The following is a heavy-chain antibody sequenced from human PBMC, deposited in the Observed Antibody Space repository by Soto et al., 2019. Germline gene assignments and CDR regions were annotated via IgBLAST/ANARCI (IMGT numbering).Heavy chain of an antibody. V-gene: IGHV3-33*01. D-gene: IGHD5-12*01. CDR3: ARDSSRYSGYDGYYYGMDV. CDR1: GFTFSSYG. Sequence: PGGSLRLSCAASGFTFSSYGMHWVRQAPGKGLEWVAVIWYDGSNKYYADSVKGRFTISRDNSKNTLYLQMNSLRAEDTAVYYCARDSSRYSGYDGYYYGMDVWGPGTTLTVSS. J-gene: IGHJ6*02. CDR2: IWYDGSNK.